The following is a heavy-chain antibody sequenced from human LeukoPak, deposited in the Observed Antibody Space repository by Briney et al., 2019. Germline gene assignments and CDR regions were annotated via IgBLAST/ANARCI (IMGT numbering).Heavy chain of an antibody. V-gene: IGHV3-53*01. CDR3: ARASTTTAQFDY. J-gene: IGHJ4*02. D-gene: IGHD4-11*01. CDR1: GFTVSSNY. Sequence: GGSLRLSCAASGFTVSSNYMSWVRQAPGKGLEWVSVIYSGGTTNYADSVKGRFTISRDNSKNTLYLHMNSLRAEDTAVYYCARASTTTAQFDYWGQGTLVTVSS. CDR2: IYSGGTT.